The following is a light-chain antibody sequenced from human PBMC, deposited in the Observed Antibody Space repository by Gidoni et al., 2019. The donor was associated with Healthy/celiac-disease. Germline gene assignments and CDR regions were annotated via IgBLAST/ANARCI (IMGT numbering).Light chain of an antibody. J-gene: IGKJ1*01. CDR2: AAS. V-gene: IGKV1-39*01. CDR1: QTSSSF. Sequence: DIQMTQSASSLSASVGDRGAITCRARQTSSSFFNWYQQKPGKSPKLLIYAASSLHSGVPSRFSGSGSGTDFTLTISLLQPEDFATYYCQQSYRTTWTFGQGTKVEIK. CDR3: QQSYRTTWT.